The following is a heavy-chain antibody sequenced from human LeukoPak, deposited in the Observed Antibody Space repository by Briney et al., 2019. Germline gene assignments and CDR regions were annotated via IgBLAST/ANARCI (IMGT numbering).Heavy chain of an antibody. CDR3: AXXLEYHGMDV. Sequence: SETLSFTCAVYGGSFSGYYWSWIRQPPGKGLGWIGYIYYSGSTNYNPSLKSRVTISVDTSKNQFSLKLSSVTAADTAVYYCAXXLEYHGMDVWGQGTTVTVSS. D-gene: IGHD6-6*01. CDR2: IYYSGST. J-gene: IGHJ6*02. CDR1: GGSFSGYY. V-gene: IGHV4-59*08.